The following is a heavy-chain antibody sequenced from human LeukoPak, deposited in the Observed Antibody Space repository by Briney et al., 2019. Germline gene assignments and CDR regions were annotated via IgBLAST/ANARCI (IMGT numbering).Heavy chain of an antibody. V-gene: IGHV3-20*04. CDR1: GFTSDDYG. J-gene: IGHJ4*02. Sequence: GGSLRLSCVASGFTSDDYGMSWVRQAPGKGLEWVAGINWNGGSTGYADSVKGRFIISRDNVKNSLYLQMNSLRAEDTALYYCTRDGDYYGSGTYDYWGQGTLLTVSS. D-gene: IGHD3-10*01. CDR2: INWNGGST. CDR3: TRDGDYYGSGTYDY.